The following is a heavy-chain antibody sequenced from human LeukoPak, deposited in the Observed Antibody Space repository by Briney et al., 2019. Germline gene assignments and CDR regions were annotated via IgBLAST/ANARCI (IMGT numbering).Heavy chain of an antibody. CDR1: GFSLRTRGVG. Sequence: SGPTLVNPTQTLTLTCTFSGFSLRTRGVGVGWIRQPPGKALGWVALIYWDGDERYSPSLKSRLTITKDTSKNQVVLKMTNMDPADTATYYCAHRRGASTTVTSPFDSWGQGTLVTVSS. CDR2: IYWDGDE. V-gene: IGHV2-5*02. D-gene: IGHD4-17*01. CDR3: AHRRGASTTVTSPFDS. J-gene: IGHJ5*01.